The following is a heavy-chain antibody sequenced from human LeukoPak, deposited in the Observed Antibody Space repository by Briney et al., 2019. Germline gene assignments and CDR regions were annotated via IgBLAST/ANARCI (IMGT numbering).Heavy chain of an antibody. J-gene: IGHJ6*02. V-gene: IGHV1-46*02. CDR2: INPSGGST. CDR3: ARDPYSGWQLDEFHYYGMDV. D-gene: IGHD6-6*01. Sequence: ASVKVSCKTSGFNFNSHTISWVRQAPGQGPEWMGLINPSGGSTSYAQKFQGRVTMTRDMSTNTVYMDLSSLRSDDTAVYYCARDPYSGWQLDEFHYYGMDVWGQGTTVIVSS. CDR1: GFNFNSHT.